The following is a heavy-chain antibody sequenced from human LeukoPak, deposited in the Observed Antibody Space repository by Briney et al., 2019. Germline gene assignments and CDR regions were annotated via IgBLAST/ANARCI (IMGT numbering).Heavy chain of an antibody. V-gene: IGHV3-53*01. D-gene: IGHD1/OR15-1a*01. Sequence: HTGGSLRLSCAASGFTVSNNYMSWLRKAPGKGLEWVSLISSGSGTYYADSVKGRFTISRDNSKNTVYLQMNSLRAEDSAVYYCARGLDVTTAQYWGQGTLVTVSS. CDR2: ISSGSGT. CDR1: GFTVSNNY. CDR3: ARGLDVTTAQY. J-gene: IGHJ4*02.